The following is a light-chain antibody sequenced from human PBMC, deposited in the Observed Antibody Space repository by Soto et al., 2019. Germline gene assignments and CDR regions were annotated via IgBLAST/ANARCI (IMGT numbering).Light chain of an antibody. V-gene: IGLV2-8*01. CDR1: SSDVGGYNY. CDR3: SSYAGSNNPVV. J-gene: IGLJ2*01. CDR2: EVS. Sequence: QSALTQPPSASGSPGQSVTISCTGTSSDVGGYNYVSWYQQYPGKAPKLMIYEVSKRPSGVPDRSSGSKSANTASLTVSGLQAEDEADYYCSSYAGSNNPVVFGGGTKLTVL.